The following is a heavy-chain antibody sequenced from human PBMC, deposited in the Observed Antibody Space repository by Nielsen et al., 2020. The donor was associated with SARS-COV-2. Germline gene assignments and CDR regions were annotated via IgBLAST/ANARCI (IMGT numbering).Heavy chain of an antibody. CDR1: GFTFSSYA. D-gene: IGHD2-8*02. V-gene: IGHV3-30*09. CDR3: ARSGHCNGGICYFTEYFQD. J-gene: IGHJ1*01. CDR2: ISYDGSNK. Sequence: GESLKISCAASGFTFSSYAMHWVRQAPGKGLEWVAVISYDGSNKYYADSVKGRFAISRDNAKNSLYLQMDSLRAEDTAFYYCARSGHCNGGICYFTEYFQDWGQGTLVTVSS.